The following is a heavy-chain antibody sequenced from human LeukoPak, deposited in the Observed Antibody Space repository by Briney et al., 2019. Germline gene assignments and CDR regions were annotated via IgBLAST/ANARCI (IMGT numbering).Heavy chain of an antibody. V-gene: IGHV3-23*01. Sequence: GGSLRLSCAASGFTFSSYAMSWVRQTPGKGLEWVSAISGGGGSTYYADSVKGRFTISRDNSKNTLYLQVNSLRAEDTAVYYCAKGGKWDVTPFDYWGQGTLVTVSS. CDR1: GFTFSSYA. CDR2: ISGGGGST. CDR3: AKGGKWDVTPFDY. D-gene: IGHD1-26*01. J-gene: IGHJ4*02.